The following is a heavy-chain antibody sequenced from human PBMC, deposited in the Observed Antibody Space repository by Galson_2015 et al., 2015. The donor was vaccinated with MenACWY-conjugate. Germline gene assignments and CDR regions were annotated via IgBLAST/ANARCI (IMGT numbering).Heavy chain of an antibody. D-gene: IGHD2-15*01. Sequence: SLRLSCAASGFMFSSYDMNWVRQAPRKGPEWVAYISSSGRTIHYADSVKGRFTISRDNAENSLYLRMSSLRDEDTAVYYCARETIVVPSDYWGQGTLVTVSS. CDR2: ISSSGRTI. J-gene: IGHJ4*02. V-gene: IGHV3-48*02. CDR1: GFMFSSYD. CDR3: ARETIVVPSDY.